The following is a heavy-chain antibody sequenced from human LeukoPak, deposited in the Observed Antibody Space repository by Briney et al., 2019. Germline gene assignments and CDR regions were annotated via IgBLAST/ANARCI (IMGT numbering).Heavy chain of an antibody. CDR1: RFTFRSYW. V-gene: IGHV3-7*01. Sequence: GGSLRLSCAASRFTFRSYWMTWVRQAPGKGLEWVASIKQDGSEKYYVDSVKGRFTISRDNAKHSLHLQMNSLRAEDTAVYYCASSLVGWGQGTLVTVSS. D-gene: IGHD2-8*02. CDR3: ASSLVG. CDR2: IKQDGSEK. J-gene: IGHJ4*02.